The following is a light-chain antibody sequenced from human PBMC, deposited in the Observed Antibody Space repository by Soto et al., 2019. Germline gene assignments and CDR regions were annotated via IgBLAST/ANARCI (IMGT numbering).Light chain of an antibody. V-gene: IGKV1-8*01. CDR3: QQYYSYPALT. Sequence: AIRMTQSPSSLSASTGDRVTITCRASQGISSYLAWYQQKPGKAPKLLIYAASTLQSGVPLRFSGSGSGTDFTLTISCLQSEDFATYYCQQYYSYPALTFGGGTKV. CDR1: QGISSY. J-gene: IGKJ4*01. CDR2: AAS.